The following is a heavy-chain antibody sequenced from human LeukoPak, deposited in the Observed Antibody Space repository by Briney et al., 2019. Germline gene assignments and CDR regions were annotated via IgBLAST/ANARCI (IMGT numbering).Heavy chain of an antibody. J-gene: IGHJ4*02. V-gene: IGHV3-48*02. CDR2: ISGGGSTI. CDR3: ARRFDS. Sequence: GAPGLSCAASGVTFRDYKMKWGRPAPGKGLEWVSYISGGGSTIYYADSVKGRFTISRDNAKNSLYLQMNSLRDEDTAVYYCARRFDSWGQGTLVTVSS. CDR1: GVTFRDYK.